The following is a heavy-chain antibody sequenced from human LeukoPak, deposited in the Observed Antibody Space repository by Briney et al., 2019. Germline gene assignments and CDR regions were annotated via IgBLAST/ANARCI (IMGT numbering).Heavy chain of an antibody. V-gene: IGHV4-31*03. J-gene: IGHJ6*02. CDR1: GGSISSGGYY. CDR2: IYYSGST. Sequence: SETLSLTCTVSGGSISSGGYYWSWIRQHPGKGLEWMGYIYYSGSTYYNPSLKSRVTISVDTSKNQFSLKLSSVTAADTAVYYCASLSLIAAAHYYYGMDVWGQGTTVTVSS. D-gene: IGHD6-13*01. CDR3: ASLSLIAAAHYYYGMDV.